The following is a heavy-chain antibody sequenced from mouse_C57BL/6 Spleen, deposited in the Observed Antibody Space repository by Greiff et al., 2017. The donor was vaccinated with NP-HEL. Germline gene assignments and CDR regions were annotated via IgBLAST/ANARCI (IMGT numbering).Heavy chain of an antibody. Sequence: EVKLMESGGGLVQPGGSLKLSCAASGFTFSDYGMAWVRQAPRKGPEWVAFISNLAYSIYYADTVTGRFTISRENAKNTLYLEMSSLRSEDTAMYYCARRGSNYGFAYWGQGTLVTVSA. CDR2: ISNLAYSI. J-gene: IGHJ3*01. D-gene: IGHD2-5*01. CDR1: GFTFSDYG. V-gene: IGHV5-15*01. CDR3: ARRGSNYGFAY.